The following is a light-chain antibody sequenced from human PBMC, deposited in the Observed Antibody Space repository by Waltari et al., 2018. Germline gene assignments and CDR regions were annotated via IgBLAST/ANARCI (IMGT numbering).Light chain of an antibody. CDR3: CSYAGTTNWV. Sequence: QSALTQPASVSGSPGQSITISCTGTSDDGGGYNLVSWYQQSSGKAPKLIIYEVHKRPSGVSNRFSASRSGNTASLTISGLQSEDEANYYCCSYAGTTNWVFGGGTKLTVL. V-gene: IGLV2-23*02. J-gene: IGLJ3*02. CDR1: SDDGGGYNL. CDR2: EVH.